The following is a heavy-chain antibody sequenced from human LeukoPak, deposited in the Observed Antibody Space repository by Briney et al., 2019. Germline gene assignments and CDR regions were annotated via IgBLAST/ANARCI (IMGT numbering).Heavy chain of an antibody. CDR3: ARHPLMVRGTRRHYFDY. V-gene: IGHV4-34*01. D-gene: IGHD3-10*01. CDR1: GGSFSGYY. CDR2: INHSGST. J-gene: IGHJ4*02. Sequence: SETLSLTCAVYGGSFSGYYWSWIRQPPGKGLEWIGEINHSGSTNYNPSLESRVTISVDTSKNQFSLKLSSVTAADTAVYYCARHPLMVRGTRRHYFDYWGQGTLVTVSS.